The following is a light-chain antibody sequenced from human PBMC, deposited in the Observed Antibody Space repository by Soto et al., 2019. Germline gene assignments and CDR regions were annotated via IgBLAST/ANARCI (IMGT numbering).Light chain of an antibody. CDR1: QSISSW. J-gene: IGKJ1*01. CDR3: QQTYTTPET. Sequence: DIQMTQSPSTLSASVGDRVTITCRASQSISSWLAWYQQKPGKAPKLLIYDASSLESGVPSRFSGSGSGTEFTLTISSLQPDDFATYSCQQTYTTPETFGQGTKVEIK. V-gene: IGKV1-5*01. CDR2: DAS.